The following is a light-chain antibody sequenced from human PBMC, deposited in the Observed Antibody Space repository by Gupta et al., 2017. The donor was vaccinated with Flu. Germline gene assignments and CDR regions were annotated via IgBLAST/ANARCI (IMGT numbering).Light chain of an antibody. Sequence: DIQMTQSPSSLSASVGDRVTITCRASQSIGNYFNWYQQKAGKAPRLLIYDATSFHTGVPSRFSISGSGTEFTLTISSLQPEDYATYYCQQTYTNPQTFGQGTKVEIK. CDR1: QSIGNY. CDR3: QQTYTNPQT. V-gene: IGKV1-39*01. CDR2: DAT. J-gene: IGKJ1*01.